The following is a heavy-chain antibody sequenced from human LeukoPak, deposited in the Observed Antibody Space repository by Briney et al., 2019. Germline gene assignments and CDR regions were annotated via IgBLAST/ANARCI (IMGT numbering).Heavy chain of an antibody. CDR3: AKLSNNDYVWGSYRSPFDY. J-gene: IGHJ4*02. D-gene: IGHD3-16*02. CDR2: ISYDGSNK. CDR1: GFTFSSYG. V-gene: IGHV3-30*18. Sequence: GGSLRLSCAASGFTFSSYGMHWVRQAPGKGLEWVAVISYDGSNKYYADSVKGRFTISRDNAKKTVYLQMNSLRAEDTAVYYCAKLSNNDYVWGSYRSPFDYWGQGTLVTVSS.